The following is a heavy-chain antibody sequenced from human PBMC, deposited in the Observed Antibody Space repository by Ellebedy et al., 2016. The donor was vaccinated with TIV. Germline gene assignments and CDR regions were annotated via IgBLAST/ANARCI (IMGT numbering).Heavy chain of an antibody. V-gene: IGHV3-49*04. Sequence: GESLKISXTTSGFTFVDYTVNWVRQAPGKGLEWIGFMTNQAYGGTTEYAASVKGRFTISRDDSKSLAYLQVNSLKTEDTAMYYCTRIYGFGSPSEDWGQGVLVTVSS. J-gene: IGHJ4*02. CDR3: TRIYGFGSPSED. CDR1: GFTFVDYT. CDR2: MTNQAYGGTT. D-gene: IGHD3-10*01.